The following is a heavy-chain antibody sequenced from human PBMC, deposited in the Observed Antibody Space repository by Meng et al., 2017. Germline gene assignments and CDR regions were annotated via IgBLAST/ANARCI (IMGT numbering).Heavy chain of an antibody. Sequence: HPNRPASRPGLVKPSETLSLPCTVSGGSISSTRYYWGWIRQPPGKGLEWIGSIYYSGSTYYNPSLKSRVTISVDTSKNQFSLKLSSVTAADTAVYYCARVPYYGSGSYQYNWFDPWGQGTLVTVSS. CDR2: IYYSGST. CDR1: GGSISSTRYY. CDR3: ARVPYYGSGSYQYNWFDP. J-gene: IGHJ5*02. V-gene: IGHV4-39*07. D-gene: IGHD3-10*01.